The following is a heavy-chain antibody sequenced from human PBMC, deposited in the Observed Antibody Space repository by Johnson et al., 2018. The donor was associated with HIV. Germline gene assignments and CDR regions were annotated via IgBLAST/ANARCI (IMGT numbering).Heavy chain of an antibody. D-gene: IGHD3-22*01. CDR2: IYSGGST. Sequence: VQLVESGGGLVQPGGSLRLSCAASGFTFSSYDMHWVRQAPGKVLKWVSVIYSGGSTYYADSVKGRFIISRDNSKNTLYLQMNSLRPEDTAMYYCARSSGYYGTDAFDIWGQGTMVTVSS. V-gene: IGHV3-66*01. J-gene: IGHJ3*02. CDR3: ARSSGYYGTDAFDI. CDR1: GFTFSSYD.